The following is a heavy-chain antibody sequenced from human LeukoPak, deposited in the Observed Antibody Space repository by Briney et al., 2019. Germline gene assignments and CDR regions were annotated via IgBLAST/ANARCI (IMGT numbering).Heavy chain of an antibody. CDR2: IIPIFGTA. V-gene: IGHV1-69*13. Sequence: SVKVSCKASGGTFSSYAISWVRQAPGQGLEWMGGIIPIFGTANYAQKFQGGVTITADESTSTAYMELSSLRSEDTAVYYCARSVDSSGPFDCWGQGTLVTVSS. CDR1: GGTFSSYA. D-gene: IGHD3-22*01. J-gene: IGHJ4*02. CDR3: ARSVDSSGPFDC.